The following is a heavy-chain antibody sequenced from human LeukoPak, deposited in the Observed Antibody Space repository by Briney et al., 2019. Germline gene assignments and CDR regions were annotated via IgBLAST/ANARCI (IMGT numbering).Heavy chain of an antibody. D-gene: IGHD5-24*01. CDR3: ARDLASIGYGMDV. V-gene: IGHV3-21*05. Sequence: GGSLRLSCAASGFTFSSYSMNWVRQAPGKGLEWVSFISSSSSYIYYADSVKGRFTISRDNANNSLYLQMNSLRAEDTAVYYCARDLASIGYGMDVWGQGTTVTVSS. CDR1: GFTFSSYS. J-gene: IGHJ6*02. CDR2: ISSSSSYI.